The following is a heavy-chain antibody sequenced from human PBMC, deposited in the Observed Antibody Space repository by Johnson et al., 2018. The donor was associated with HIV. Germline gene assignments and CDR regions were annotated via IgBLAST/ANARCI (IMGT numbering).Heavy chain of an antibody. CDR1: GFTFSSYA. CDR3: ARGEWGNAFDI. Sequence: QVQLVESGGVVVQPGGSLRLSCAASGFTFSSYAMHWVRQAPGKGLEWVAVISYDGSNKYYADSVKGRFTISRDNSKNTLYLQMNSLRAEDTAVYYCARGEWGNAFDIWGQGTMVTVSS. V-gene: IGHV3-30*04. D-gene: IGHD3-16*01. J-gene: IGHJ3*02. CDR2: ISYDGSNK.